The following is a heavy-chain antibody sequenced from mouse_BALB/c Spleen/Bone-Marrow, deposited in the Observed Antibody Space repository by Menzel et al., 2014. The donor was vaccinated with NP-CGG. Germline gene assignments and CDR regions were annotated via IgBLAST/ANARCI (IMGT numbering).Heavy chain of an antibody. Sequence: VQLKESGAELVKPGASVKLSCTASGFNIKDTYMHWVKPRPEQGLEWIGRIDPANCNTKYDPKFQGKATITADTSSNTAYLQFSSLTSEDTAVYYCAAYYYGTYGFAYWGQGTLVTVSA. J-gene: IGHJ3*01. V-gene: IGHV14-3*02. CDR3: AAYYYGTYGFAY. D-gene: IGHD1-1*01. CDR2: IDPANCNT. CDR1: GFNIKDTY.